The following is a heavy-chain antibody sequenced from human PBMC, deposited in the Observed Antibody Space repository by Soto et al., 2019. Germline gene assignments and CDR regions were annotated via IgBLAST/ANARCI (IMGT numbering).Heavy chain of an antibody. Sequence: SQTLSLTCAISGDSVSSNSAAWNWIRQSPSRGLEWLGRTYYRSKWYNDYAVSVKSRITINPDTSRNQFSLQLNSLTPEDTAVYYCARAKEYTSSSGMDVWGQGITVTVSS. D-gene: IGHD6-6*01. V-gene: IGHV6-1*01. CDR2: TYYRSKWYN. CDR1: GDSVSSNSAA. CDR3: ARAKEYTSSSGMDV. J-gene: IGHJ6*02.